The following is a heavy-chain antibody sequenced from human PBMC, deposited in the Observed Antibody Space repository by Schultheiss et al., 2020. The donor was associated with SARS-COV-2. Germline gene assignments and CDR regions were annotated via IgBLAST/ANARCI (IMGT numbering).Heavy chain of an antibody. J-gene: IGHJ2*01. V-gene: IGHV1-69*13. D-gene: IGHD3-22*01. CDR2: IIPIFGTA. CDR1: GGTFSSYA. Sequence: SVKVSCKASGGTFSSYAISWVRQAPGQGLEWMGGIIPIFGTANYAQKFQGRVTITADESTSTAYMELSSLRSEDTAVYYCARVVVGDWYFDLWGRGTLVTVSS. CDR3: ARVVVGDWYFDL.